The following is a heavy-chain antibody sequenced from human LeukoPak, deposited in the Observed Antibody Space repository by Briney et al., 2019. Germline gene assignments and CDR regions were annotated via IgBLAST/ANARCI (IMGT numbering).Heavy chain of an antibody. CDR2: INSDGSST. Sequence: PGGSLRLSCAASGFTFSSYWMHWVRQAPGKGLVWVSHINSDGSSTSYADSVKGRFTISRDNAKNTLYLQMNSLRAEDTAVYYCARAYTDANWFDPWGQGTLVTVSS. CDR3: ARAYTDANWFDP. V-gene: IGHV3-74*01. CDR1: GFTFSSYW. J-gene: IGHJ5*02. D-gene: IGHD4-11*01.